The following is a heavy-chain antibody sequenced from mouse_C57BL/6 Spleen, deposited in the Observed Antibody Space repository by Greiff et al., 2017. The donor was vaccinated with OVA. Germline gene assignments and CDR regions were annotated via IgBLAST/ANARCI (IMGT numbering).Heavy chain of an antibody. J-gene: IGHJ2*01. CDR2: IRNKANNHAT. CDR3: TRSRNWDGVFDY. CDR1: GFTFSDAW. Sequence: EVKVEESGGGLVQPGGSMKLSCAASGFTFSDAWMDWVRQSPEKGLEWVAEIRNKANNHATYYAESVKGRFTISRDDSKSSVYLQMNSLRAEDTGIYYCTRSRNWDGVFDYWGQGTTLTVSS. D-gene: IGHD4-1*01. V-gene: IGHV6-6*01.